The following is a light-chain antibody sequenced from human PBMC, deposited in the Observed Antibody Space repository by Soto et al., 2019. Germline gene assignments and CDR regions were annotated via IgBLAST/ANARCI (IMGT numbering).Light chain of an antibody. J-gene: IGKJ5*01. CDR1: QSVSDY. V-gene: IGKV3-20*01. CDR2: GVS. CDR3: QQYANSPIT. Sequence: IVLTQSPAIMSLSPVASASLSCRASQSVSDYLAWYQQKPGQAPRLLIYGVSSRASGIPDRFFGSGSGTDFTLTINRLEPEDFAVYYCQQYANSPITFGQGTRLEIK.